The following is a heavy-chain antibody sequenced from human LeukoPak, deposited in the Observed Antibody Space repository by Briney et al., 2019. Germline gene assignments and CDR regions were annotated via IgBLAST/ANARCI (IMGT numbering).Heavy chain of an antibody. J-gene: IGHJ5*01. V-gene: IGHV1-69*05. CDR1: GGTFDNYA. CDR2: IIPIFDVT. D-gene: IGHD5-24*01. CDR3: ARGRDGYKLDS. Sequence: GASVKVSCKASGGTFDNYALNWVRQAPGQGLEWMGNIIPIFDVTNYAQKFRGRLTFTTDESTNTAYMVLSSLRSEDTAIYYCARGRDGYKLDSWGQGTLVSVSS.